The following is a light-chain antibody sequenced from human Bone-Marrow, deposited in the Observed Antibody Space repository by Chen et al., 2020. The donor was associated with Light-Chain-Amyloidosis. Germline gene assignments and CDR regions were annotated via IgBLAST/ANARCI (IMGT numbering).Light chain of an antibody. J-gene: IGLJ2*01. Sequence: SYELTQPPSVSVSPGQTARTTCSGDDLPPKYAYGYQQKPGQAPVLVIHRDTERPSGSSERFSGSSSGTTATLTISGVQAEDEADYHCQSADSSGTYEVIFGGGTKLTVL. CDR1: DLPPKY. CDR2: RDT. V-gene: IGLV3-25*03. CDR3: QSADSSGTYEVI.